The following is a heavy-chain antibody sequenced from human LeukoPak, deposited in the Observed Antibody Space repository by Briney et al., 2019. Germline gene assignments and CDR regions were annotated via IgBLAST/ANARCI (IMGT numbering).Heavy chain of an antibody. J-gene: IGHJ3*02. Sequence: SETLSLTCTVSGYSISSGYYWGWIRQPPGKGLEWIGSIYYSGSTYYNPSLKSRVTISVDTSKNQFSLKLSSVTAADTAVYYCARGGYSYGLAFDIWGQGTMVTVSS. D-gene: IGHD5-18*01. CDR1: GYSISSGYY. CDR3: ARGGYSYGLAFDI. CDR2: IYYSGST. V-gene: IGHV4-38-2*02.